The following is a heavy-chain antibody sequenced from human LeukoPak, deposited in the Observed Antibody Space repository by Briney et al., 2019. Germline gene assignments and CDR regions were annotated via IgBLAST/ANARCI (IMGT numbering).Heavy chain of an antibody. J-gene: IGHJ4*02. V-gene: IGHV1-69*01. D-gene: IGHD4-23*01. CDR3: ARGPFGGNLYYFDY. CDR1: GGTFSSYA. Sequence: SVKVSCKASGGTFSSYAISWVRQAPGQGLEWMGGIIPILGTANYAQRFQGRVTITADESTSTAYMELSSLRSEDTAVYYCARGPFGGNLYYFDYWGQGTLVTVSS. CDR2: IIPILGTA.